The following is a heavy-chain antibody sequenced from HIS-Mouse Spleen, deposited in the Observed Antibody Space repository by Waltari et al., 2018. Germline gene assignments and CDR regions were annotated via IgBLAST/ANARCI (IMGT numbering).Heavy chain of an antibody. V-gene: IGHV4-4*07. CDR2: IYTGGST. CDR3: ARDFHDFWSGYYGGDKKHDAFDI. Sequence: QVQLQESGPGLVKPSETLSLPCTVSGRSISSYYWSWIRQPAGKGLAWIGRIYTGGSTNDNPSLKSRVTMSVDTSKNQFSLKLSSVTAADTAVYYCARDFHDFWSGYYGGDKKHDAFDIWGQGTMVTVSS. CDR1: GRSISSYY. D-gene: IGHD3-3*01. J-gene: IGHJ3*02.